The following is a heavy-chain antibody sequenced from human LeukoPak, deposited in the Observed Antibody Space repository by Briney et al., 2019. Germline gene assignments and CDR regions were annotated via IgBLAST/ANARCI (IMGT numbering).Heavy chain of an antibody. CDR2: IYNSGTT. D-gene: IGHD5-18*01. Sequence: SETLSLTCTVSGGSISSHLWSWIRQPPGKGLEWIGNIYNSGTTNYNPSLKSGVTISVDTSKNQFSLKLSSVTAADTAVYYCAGTPITRSGYSYGYFDYWGQGTLVTVSS. V-gene: IGHV4-59*11. CDR1: GGSISSHL. J-gene: IGHJ4*02. CDR3: AGTPITRSGYSYGYFDY.